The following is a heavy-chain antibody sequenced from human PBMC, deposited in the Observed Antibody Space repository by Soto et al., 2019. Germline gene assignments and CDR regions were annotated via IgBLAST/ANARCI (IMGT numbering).Heavy chain of an antibody. Sequence: EVQLVESGGGLVMPEESLRLSCAASGFTFIGYNMKWVRQAPGKGLEWVASISTRSIEIFYSDLVRGRFTIFRDNARNSLYLQMNSLRAEDTAVYYCATIGDHDGFDVWGQGTTVTVSS. J-gene: IGHJ3*01. CDR3: ATIGDHDGFDV. CDR1: GFTFIGYN. V-gene: IGHV3-21*06. CDR2: ISTRSIEI. D-gene: IGHD4-17*01.